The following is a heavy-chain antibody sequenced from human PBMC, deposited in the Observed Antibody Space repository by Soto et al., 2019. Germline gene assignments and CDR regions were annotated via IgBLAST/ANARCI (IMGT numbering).Heavy chain of an antibody. CDR1: GYSFTTYW. Sequence: EVQLVQSGAEVKKPGESLKISCKGFGYSFTTYWIAWVRQMPGKGLEWMGIIYPGDSRTRYSPSFQGQVTISADKSISPAYLQWSSLKASDTAVYYCARDLDYGGNSGWFDPWGQGTLVTVSS. D-gene: IGHD4-17*01. CDR2: IYPGDSRT. J-gene: IGHJ5*02. CDR3: ARDLDYGGNSGWFDP. V-gene: IGHV5-51*01.